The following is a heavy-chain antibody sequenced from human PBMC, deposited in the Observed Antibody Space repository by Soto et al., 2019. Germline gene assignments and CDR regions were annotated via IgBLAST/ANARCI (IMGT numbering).Heavy chain of an antibody. CDR2: ISYDGSNK. J-gene: IGHJ4*02. D-gene: IGHD4-17*01. Sequence: GGSLRLSCAASGFTFSSYGMHWVRQAPGKGLEWVAVISYDGSNKYYADSVKGRFTISRDNSKNTLYLQMNSLRAEDTAVYYCAKLAVTTIDYWGQGTLVTVSS. V-gene: IGHV3-30*18. CDR3: AKLAVTTIDY. CDR1: GFTFSSYG.